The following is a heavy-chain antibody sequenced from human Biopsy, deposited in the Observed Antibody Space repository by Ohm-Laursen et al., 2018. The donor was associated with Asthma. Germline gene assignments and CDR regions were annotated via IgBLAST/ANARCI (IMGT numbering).Heavy chain of an antibody. J-gene: IGHJ4*02. Sequence: SLRLSCTASGFTFKAYGIHWVRQAPGKGLEWVAVMSCEESVQYFADSVKGRFTFSKDNSKNTLYLQMNSLRAEDTAVYYCAKDVFPGWELRRGPDYWGQGTLVTVSS. CDR3: AKDVFPGWELRRGPDY. D-gene: IGHD1-26*01. CDR2: MSCEESVQ. CDR1: GFTFKAYG. V-gene: IGHV3-30*18.